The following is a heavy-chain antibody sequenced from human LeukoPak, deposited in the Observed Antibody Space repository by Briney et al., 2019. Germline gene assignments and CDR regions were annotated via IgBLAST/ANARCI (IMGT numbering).Heavy chain of an antibody. CDR2: CRHDGTDE. J-gene: IGHJ5*01. D-gene: IGHD1-7*01. CDR3: ARHGNGRNYFDPLDS. V-gene: IGHV3-30*02. CDR1: GFSFDDFA. Sequence: GGSLRLSCAASGFSFDDFAMHWVRQAPGKWLEWVAYCRHDGTDEHYADAVSGRFTISRDNSKSTLWLQMYSLKVEDTAVYYCARHGNGRNYFDPLDSWGQGTLVTVSS.